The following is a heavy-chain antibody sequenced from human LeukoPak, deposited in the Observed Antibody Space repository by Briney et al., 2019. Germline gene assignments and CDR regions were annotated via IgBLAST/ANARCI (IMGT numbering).Heavy chain of an antibody. J-gene: IGHJ5*02. CDR2: ISSSSYI. CDR3: AKLVAGTDWFDP. D-gene: IGHD6-19*01. CDR1: GFTFSSYS. V-gene: IGHV3-21*04. Sequence: GGSLRLSCAASGFTFSSYSMNWVRQAPGKGLEWVSSISSSSYIYYADSVKGRFTISRDNAKNSLYLQMNSLRAEDTAVYYCAKLVAGTDWFDPWGQGTLVTVSS.